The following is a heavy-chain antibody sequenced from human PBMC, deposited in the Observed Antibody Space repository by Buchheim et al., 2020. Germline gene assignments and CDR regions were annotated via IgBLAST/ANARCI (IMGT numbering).Heavy chain of an antibody. D-gene: IGHD3-3*02. CDR3: ARALSNRQAYFDY. CDR1: GFTFRSYG. CDR2: IWHDGSRK. J-gene: IGHJ4*02. Sequence: QVQLVESGGGVVRPGTSLRISCAASGFTFRSYGVHWVRRAPGKGLEWVALIWHDGSRKYYADSVKGRFTISRDNSKSTIYLQMNSLRVEDTAVYYCARALSNRQAYFDYWGQGTL. V-gene: IGHV3-33*01.